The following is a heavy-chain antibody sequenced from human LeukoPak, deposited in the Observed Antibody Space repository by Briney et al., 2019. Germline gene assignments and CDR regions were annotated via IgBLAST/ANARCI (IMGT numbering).Heavy chain of an antibody. CDR3: ARGYGSGSFPLDY. V-gene: IGHV4-4*07. D-gene: IGHD3-10*01. Sequence: PSETLSLTCTVSDGSDGSISSFYSSWIRQPAGKGLEWIGRISTSGTTNYSPSLKSRVTMSVDSSKNQFSLNLSSVTAADTAVYYCARGYGSGSFPLDYWGQGTLVTVSS. J-gene: IGHJ4*02. CDR1: DGSDGSISSFY. CDR2: ISTSGTT.